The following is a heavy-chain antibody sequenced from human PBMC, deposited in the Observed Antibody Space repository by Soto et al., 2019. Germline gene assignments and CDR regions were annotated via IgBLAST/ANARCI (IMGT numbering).Heavy chain of an antibody. V-gene: IGHV4-31*03. J-gene: IGHJ4*02. D-gene: IGHD3-22*01. CDR3: ARGGGSDYYDSGGFVLWV. CDR1: GGSISSGGYY. Sequence: QVQLQESGPGLVKPSQTLSLTCTVSGGSISSGGYYWRWIRQHPGKGLEWIGYIYYSGSTYYTPSLKSRVTVSVDTSKNLFSLKLKAVAAADTAVYFCARGGGSDYYDSGGFVLWVWGQGTLVTVSS. CDR2: IYYSGST.